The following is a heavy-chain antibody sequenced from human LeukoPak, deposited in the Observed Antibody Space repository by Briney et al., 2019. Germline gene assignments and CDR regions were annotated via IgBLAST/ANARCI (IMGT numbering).Heavy chain of an antibody. CDR2: ISGSGSGGST. D-gene: IGHD3-22*01. J-gene: IGHJ6*02. CDR1: GFTFSSYA. CDR3: ARDLLNYYDSSGYYTYYYGMDV. V-gene: IGHV3-23*01. Sequence: PGGSLRLSCAASGFTFSSYAMSWVRQAPGKGLEWVSTISGSGSGGSTYYADSVKGRFTISRDNSKDTLYLQMNSLRADDTAVYYCARDLLNYYDSSGYYTYYYGMDVWGQGTTVTVSS.